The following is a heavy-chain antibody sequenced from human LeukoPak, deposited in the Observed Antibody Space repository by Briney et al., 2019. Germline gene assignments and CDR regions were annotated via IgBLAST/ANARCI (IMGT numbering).Heavy chain of an antibody. D-gene: IGHD1-14*01. J-gene: IGHJ4*02. V-gene: IGHV3-23*01. Sequence: GGSLRLSCAASGFTFGTYAMGWVRQAPGKGLEWVSAISSSGTRTYYADSVKGRFTISRDNSKNTLYLQMNSLRAEDTAVYYCAKWLDNLGGFDYWGQGTLVTVSS. CDR3: AKWLDNLGGFDY. CDR1: GFTFGTYA. CDR2: ISSSGTRT.